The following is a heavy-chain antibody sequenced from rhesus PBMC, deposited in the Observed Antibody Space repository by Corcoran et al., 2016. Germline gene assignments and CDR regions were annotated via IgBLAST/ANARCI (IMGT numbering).Heavy chain of an antibody. D-gene: IGHD6-31*01. J-gene: IGHJ5-1*01. CDR1: GVAISDPYW. CDR2: IYGVTVST. CDR3: AREASGLYNRFDV. V-gene: IGHV4S10*01. Sequence: QVQLQESGPGVVRPSATLSLTGAVSGVAISDPYWWSWLRQTPGKGLEWIEYIYGVTVSTNPTLRSRVNISKDTSKNQFSLKLSSRTAADTAVYYCAREASGLYNRFDVWGAGVLVTVSS.